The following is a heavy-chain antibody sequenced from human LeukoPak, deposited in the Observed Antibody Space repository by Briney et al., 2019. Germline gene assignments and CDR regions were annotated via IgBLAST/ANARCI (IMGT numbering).Heavy chain of an antibody. Sequence: SETLSFTCAVYGGSFSGYYWSWIRQPPGKGLEWIGEINHSGSTNYNPSLKSRVTISVDTSKNQFSLKLSSVTAADTAVYYCARGLGSWFDPWGQGTLVTVSP. CDR3: ARGLGSWFDP. J-gene: IGHJ5*02. CDR1: GGSFSGYY. V-gene: IGHV4-34*01. CDR2: INHSGST.